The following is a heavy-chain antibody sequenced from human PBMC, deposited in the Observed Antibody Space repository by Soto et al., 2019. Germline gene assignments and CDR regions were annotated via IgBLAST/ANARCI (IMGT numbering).Heavy chain of an antibody. V-gene: IGHV4-39*01. D-gene: IGHD6-19*01. CDR2: IYYSGST. CDR1: GGSISSSSYY. J-gene: IGHJ4*02. CDR3: ARRGIAVAGLDY. Sequence: SETLSLTCTVSGGSISSSSYYWGWIRQPPGKGLEWIGSIYYSGSTYYNPSLKSRVTISVDTSKNQFSLKLSSVTAADTAVYYCARRGIAVAGLDYWGQGTLVT.